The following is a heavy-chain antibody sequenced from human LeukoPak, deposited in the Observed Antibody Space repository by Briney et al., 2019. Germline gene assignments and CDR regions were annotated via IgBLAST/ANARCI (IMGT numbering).Heavy chain of an antibody. CDR1: GFTFTSYA. V-gene: IGHV3-30*04. CDR2: ISHDDKNR. D-gene: IGHD6-19*01. Sequence: GGSLRLSCAASGFTFTSYAFHWVRQAPGKGLEWVTVISHDDKNRNYADSVKGRFTISRDNSKNTVYLQMNSLRVEDTAVYFCVRDRDTSGWLYWGQGTLVTVSS. J-gene: IGHJ4*02. CDR3: VRDRDTSGWLY.